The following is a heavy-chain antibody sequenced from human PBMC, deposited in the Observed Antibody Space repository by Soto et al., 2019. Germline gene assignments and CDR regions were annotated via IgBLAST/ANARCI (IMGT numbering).Heavy chain of an antibody. D-gene: IGHD6-13*01. J-gene: IGHJ5*02. CDR3: AVGEGQQLVQNNWFDP. V-gene: IGHV1-46*01. CDR2: INPSGGST. CDR1: GYTFTSYY. Sequence: QVQLVQSGAEVKKPGASAKVSCKASGYTFTSYYMHWVRQAPGQGLEWMGIINPSGGSTSYAQKFQGRVTMHRDTSTSTVYMELSSLRSEDTAVYYCAVGEGQQLVQNNWFDPWGQGTLVTVSS.